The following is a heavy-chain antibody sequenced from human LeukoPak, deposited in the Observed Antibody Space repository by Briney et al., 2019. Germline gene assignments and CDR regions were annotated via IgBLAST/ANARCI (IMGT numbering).Heavy chain of an antibody. D-gene: IGHD5-12*01. V-gene: IGHV1-46*01. CDR2: INPSGGST. CDR3: ARDLLIVARTRGYYFDY. Sequence: ASAKVSCKASGYTFTSYYMHWVRQAPGQGLEWMGIINPSGGSTSYAQKFQGRVTMTRDTSTSTVYMELSSLRSEDTAVYYCARDLLIVARTRGYYFDYWGQGTLVTVSS. CDR1: GYTFTSYY. J-gene: IGHJ4*02.